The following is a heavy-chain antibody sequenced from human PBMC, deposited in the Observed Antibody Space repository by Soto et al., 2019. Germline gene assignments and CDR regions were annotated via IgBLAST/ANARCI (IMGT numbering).Heavy chain of an antibody. V-gene: IGHV4-34*01. CDR2: INHSGST. Sequence: SETLSLTCAVYGGSFSGYYWSWIRQPPGKGLEWIGEINHSGSTNYNPSLKSRVTISVDTSKNQFSLKLSSVTAADTAVYYCARGPLFAAAVAGFAFDYWGQGTLVTVSS. D-gene: IGHD6-19*01. CDR1: GGSFSGYY. J-gene: IGHJ4*02. CDR3: ARGPLFAAAVAGFAFDY.